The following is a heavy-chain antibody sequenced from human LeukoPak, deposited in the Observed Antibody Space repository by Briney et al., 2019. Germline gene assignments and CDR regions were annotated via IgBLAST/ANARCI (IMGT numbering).Heavy chain of an antibody. Sequence: PGGSLRLSCAASEFSFSSYEMNWVRQAPGEGLEWISYISPSGSSVKYANSVKGRFTISRDNAKKSLYLQMDSLRAEDTAIYYCTTDHVGAAVEFDSWGQGTLVTVSS. D-gene: IGHD1-26*01. J-gene: IGHJ4*02. V-gene: IGHV3-48*03. CDR3: TTDHVGAAVEFDS. CDR1: EFSFSSYE. CDR2: ISPSGSSV.